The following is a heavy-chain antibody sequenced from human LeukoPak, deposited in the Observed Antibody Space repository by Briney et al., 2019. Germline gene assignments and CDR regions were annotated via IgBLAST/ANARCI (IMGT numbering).Heavy chain of an antibody. V-gene: IGHV3-30*18. J-gene: IGHJ4*02. CDR2: VSYDGSNK. CDR1: GFTFSSYG. Sequence: GGSLRLSCAASGFTFSSYGMHWVRQAPGKGLEWVAVVSYDGSNKYYADSVKGRFTISRDNSKNTLYLQMNSLRAEDTAVYYCAKDWAVGSSWLVGYWGQGTLVTVSS. D-gene: IGHD6-13*01. CDR3: AKDWAVGSSWLVGY.